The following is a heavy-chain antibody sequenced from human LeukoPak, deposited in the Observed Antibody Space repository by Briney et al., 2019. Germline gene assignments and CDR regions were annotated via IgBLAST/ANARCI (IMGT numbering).Heavy chain of an antibody. CDR1: GFTFTSYA. CDR3: ARDRSSSAAPSLSY. V-gene: IGHV3-48*02. J-gene: IGHJ4*02. Sequence: PGGSLRLSCAASGFTFTSYAMTWVRQAPGKGLEGVSHISSSGGTIYYADSVKGRFTISRDNAKNSLYLQMHSLRDEDTAVYYCARDRSSSAAPSLSYWGQGTLVTVSS. CDR2: ISSSGGTI. D-gene: IGHD6-13*01.